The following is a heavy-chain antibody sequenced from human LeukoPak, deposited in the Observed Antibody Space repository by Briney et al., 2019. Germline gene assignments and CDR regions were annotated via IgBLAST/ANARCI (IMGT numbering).Heavy chain of an antibody. CDR3: AKDRVAFGGADAFDM. D-gene: IGHD3-16*01. CDR2: ISGSGGST. CDR1: GFTFSSYA. V-gene: IGHV3-23*01. J-gene: IGHJ3*02. Sequence: PGGSLRLSCAASGFTFSSYAISWVRQAPGKGLEWASGISGSGGSTFYADSVKGRFTISRDNSKNTLYLQMNSLRAEDTAVYYCAKDRVAFGGADAFDMWGQGTMVTVSS.